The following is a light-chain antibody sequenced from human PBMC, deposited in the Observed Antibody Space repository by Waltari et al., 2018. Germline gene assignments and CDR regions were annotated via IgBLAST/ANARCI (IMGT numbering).Light chain of an antibody. CDR2: GAS. J-gene: IGKJ1*01. CDR1: QSITRY. CDR3: QQSDDDTWT. V-gene: IGKV1-39*01. Sequence: DIQMTQSPSSLSASVGDRVTINCRASQSITRYLNLYQKKPGKAPKVLIYGASKLQGGVPLRFRGSGSGTDFTLTITSLQPEDFATYYCQQSDDDTWTFSQGTKVEIK.